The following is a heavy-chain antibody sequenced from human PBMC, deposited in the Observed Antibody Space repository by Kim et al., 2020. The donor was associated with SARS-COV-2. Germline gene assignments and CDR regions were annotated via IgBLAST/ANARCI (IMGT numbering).Heavy chain of an antibody. V-gene: IGHV1-2*02. D-gene: IGHD6-19*01. Sequence: ASVKVSCRGSGSPFGDFFIHWVRQAPGQGLEWMGWINPNSGGTNYPQKFQGRVSLTSDTSINTVYMGLTRLTSDDTAVYYCTKGPGHSSGWRGGWFDPWGQGSLVTVSS. CDR3: TKGPGHSSGWRGGWFDP. CDR2: INPNSGGT. J-gene: IGHJ5*02. CDR1: GSPFGDFF.